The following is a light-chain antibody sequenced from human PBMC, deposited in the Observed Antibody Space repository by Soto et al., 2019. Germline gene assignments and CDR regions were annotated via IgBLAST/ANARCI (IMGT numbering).Light chain of an antibody. V-gene: IGLV2-14*01. Sequence: QSALTQPASVSGSPGQSIAISCTGTSSDVGGYNYVSWYQQHPGKAPKLMIYDVSNRPSGVSNRFSGSTSGNTASLTISGPQAEDEADYYCSSYTSSSTYVFGTGTKLTVL. CDR1: SSDVGGYNY. J-gene: IGLJ1*01. CDR2: DVS. CDR3: SSYTSSSTYV.